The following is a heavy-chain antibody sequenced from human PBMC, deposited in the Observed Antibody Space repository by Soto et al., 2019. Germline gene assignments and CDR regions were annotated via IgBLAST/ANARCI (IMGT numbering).Heavy chain of an antibody. CDR3: AKLAGYCSGNSCHGDYAMDV. J-gene: IGHJ6*02. CDR2: IYYSENT. V-gene: IGHV4-39*01. CDR1: GGSISSRSYS. D-gene: IGHD2-2*01. Sequence: QLQLQESGAGLLKPSETLSLTCSVSGGSISSRSYSWGWIRQPPGKGLEWIGTIYYSENTYYNPSLKSRVTISVDTSKNQFSLTLRSVTAADTAVYYCAKLAGYCSGNSCHGDYAMDVWGQGTTVTVSS.